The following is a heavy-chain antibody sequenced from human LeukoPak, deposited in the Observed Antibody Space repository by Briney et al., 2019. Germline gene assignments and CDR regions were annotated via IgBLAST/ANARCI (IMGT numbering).Heavy chain of an antibody. CDR1: GGSFSGYY. CDR3: ARANYYDSIGYSRGAFDI. D-gene: IGHD3-22*01. Sequence: SETLSLTCAVYGGSFSGYYWSWIRQPPGKGLEWIGEINHSGSTNYNPSLKSRVTISVDTSKNQFSLKLSSVTAADTAVYYCARANYYDSIGYSRGAFDIWGQGTVVTVSS. V-gene: IGHV4-34*01. CDR2: INHSGST. J-gene: IGHJ3*02.